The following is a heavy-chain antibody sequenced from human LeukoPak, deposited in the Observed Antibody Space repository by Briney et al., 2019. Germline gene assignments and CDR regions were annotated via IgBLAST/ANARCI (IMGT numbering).Heavy chain of an antibody. CDR1: GYTFTGYY. Sequence: ASVKVSCKASGYTFTGYYMHWVRQAPGQGLEWMGWINPNSGGTNYAQKFQGRVTMTRDTSISTAYMELSRLRSDDTAVYYCARGGPLYCGGDCYTYYFDYWGQGTLVTVSS. V-gene: IGHV1-2*02. J-gene: IGHJ4*02. CDR2: INPNSGGT. D-gene: IGHD2-21*02. CDR3: ARGGPLYCGGDCYTYYFDY.